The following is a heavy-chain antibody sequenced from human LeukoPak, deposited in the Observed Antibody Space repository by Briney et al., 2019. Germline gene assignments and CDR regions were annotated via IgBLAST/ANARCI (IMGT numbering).Heavy chain of an antibody. D-gene: IGHD3-10*01. J-gene: IGHJ4*02. CDR2: INQDGSEN. CDR1: GFSFSDLW. V-gene: IGHV3-7*01. CDR3: TKGRGNHY. Sequence: GGSLRLSCAASGFSFSDLWMGWVRQAPGKGLEWVANINQDGSENYYVDSVKGRFTISRDNAKKSLYPQMNSLRAEDTAVYYCTKGRGNHYWGQGTLVTVST.